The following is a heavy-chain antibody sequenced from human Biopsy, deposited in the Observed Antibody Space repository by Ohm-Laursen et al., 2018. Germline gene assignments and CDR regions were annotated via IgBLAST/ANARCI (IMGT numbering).Heavy chain of an antibody. Sequence: ESSVKVSCKASGGTFINYAISWVRQAPGQGPEWMGGIIPMFGTANYAQLFQGRVTITADESTSTSYMELSSLTSEDTAIYYCARGPHSGSHSCFDYWGRGTLVTVSS. CDR1: GGTFINYA. CDR2: IIPMFGTA. V-gene: IGHV1-69*01. D-gene: IGHD1-26*01. CDR3: ARGPHSGSHSCFDY. J-gene: IGHJ4*02.